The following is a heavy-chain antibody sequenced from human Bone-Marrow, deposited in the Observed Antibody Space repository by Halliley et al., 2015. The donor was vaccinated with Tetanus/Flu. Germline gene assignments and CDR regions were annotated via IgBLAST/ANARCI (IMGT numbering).Heavy chain of an antibody. CDR2: ISGRGGTT. CDR3: TRALYGGHDY. D-gene: IGHD4-17*01. Sequence: GVEGVSSISGRGGTTYNADSVKGRFTISRDNSKDTLFLQMNNLRAEDTAVYYCTRALYGGHDYWGQGTLVTVSS. J-gene: IGHJ4*02. V-gene: IGHV3-23*01.